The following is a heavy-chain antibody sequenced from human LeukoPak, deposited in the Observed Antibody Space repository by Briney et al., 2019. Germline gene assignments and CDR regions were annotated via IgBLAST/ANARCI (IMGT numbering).Heavy chain of an antibody. D-gene: IGHD3-3*01. CDR3: ARDERYDFWSGYLYYFDY. CDR2: ISSSSSYI. J-gene: IGHJ4*02. Sequence: GGSLRLSCAASGFTFSSYTMNWVRQTPGKGLEWVSSISSSSSYIYYADSAKGRFTISRDNAKNSLYLQMNSLRAEDTAVYYCARDERYDFWSGYLYYFDYWGQGTLVTVSS. CDR1: GFTFSSYT. V-gene: IGHV3-21*01.